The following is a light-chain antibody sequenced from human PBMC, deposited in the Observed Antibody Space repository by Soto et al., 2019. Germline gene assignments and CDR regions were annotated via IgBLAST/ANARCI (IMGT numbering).Light chain of an antibody. Sequence: QSALTQPASVSGSPGQSITISCTGTSSDIGRYNYVSWYQHSPGKAPKLIIYDVSDRPSGVSNRFSGSKSGTTASLTISGLQADDEADYYCGSYTSSDTMSFGGGTKLTVL. CDR2: DVS. CDR1: SSDIGRYNY. J-gene: IGLJ2*01. CDR3: GSYTSSDTMS. V-gene: IGLV2-14*03.